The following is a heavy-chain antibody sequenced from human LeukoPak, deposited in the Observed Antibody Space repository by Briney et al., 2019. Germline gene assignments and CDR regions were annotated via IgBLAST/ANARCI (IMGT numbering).Heavy chain of an antibody. CDR2: IRNKSDGGTA. CDR3: TTWGGSFSRY. J-gene: IGHJ4*02. Sequence: GGSLRLSCVASGFTFSNAWMAWVRQAPGKGLVFVGRIRNKSDGGTADSADPLKGRLTISRDDSTNTLYLQMNSLEAEDTAVYYCTTWGGSFSRYWGRGTLVTVSS. CDR1: GFTFSNAW. D-gene: IGHD1-26*01. V-gene: IGHV3-15*01.